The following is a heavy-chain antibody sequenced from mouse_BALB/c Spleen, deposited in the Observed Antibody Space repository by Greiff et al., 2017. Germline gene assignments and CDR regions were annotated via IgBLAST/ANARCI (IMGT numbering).Heavy chain of an antibody. V-gene: IGHV5-17*02. J-gene: IGHJ4*01. CDR2: ISSGSSTI. CDR1: GFTFSSFG. Sequence: EVMLVESGGGLVQPGGSRKLSCAASGFTFSSFGMHWVRQAPEKGLEWVAYISSGSSTIYYADTVKGRFTISRDNPKNTLFLQMTSLRSEDTAMYYCARRYGNYVDYAMDYWGQGTSVTVSS. CDR3: ARRYGNYVDYAMDY. D-gene: IGHD2-10*02.